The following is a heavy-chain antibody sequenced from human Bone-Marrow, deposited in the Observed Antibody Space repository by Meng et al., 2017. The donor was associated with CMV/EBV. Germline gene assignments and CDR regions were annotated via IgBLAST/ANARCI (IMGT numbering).Heavy chain of an antibody. CDR3: ARDMTISFLEWLGADRDYYYYYGMDV. Sequence: SETLSLTCAVSGGSISSSNWWSWVRQPPGKGLEWIGEIYHSGSTNYNPSLKSRVTIAVDKSKNQFTLKLSSVTAADTAVYYCARDMTISFLEWLGADRDYYYYYGMDVWGQGTTVTVSS. CDR1: GGSISSSNW. D-gene: IGHD3-3*02. V-gene: IGHV4-4*02. J-gene: IGHJ6*02. CDR2: IYHSGST.